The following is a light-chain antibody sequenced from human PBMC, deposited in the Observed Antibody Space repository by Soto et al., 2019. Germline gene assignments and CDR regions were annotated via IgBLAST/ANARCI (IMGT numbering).Light chain of an antibody. Sequence: QSVLTQPASVSGSPGQSITISCTGTSSDVGGYNYASWYQQHPGKAPKLIIYEVSDRPSGVSHRFSGSKSGNTASLTISGLQAEGEADYYCNSYTIISAPFVFGAGTKVTVL. CDR1: SSDVGGYNY. CDR3: NSYTIISAPFV. CDR2: EVS. J-gene: IGLJ1*01. V-gene: IGLV2-14*01.